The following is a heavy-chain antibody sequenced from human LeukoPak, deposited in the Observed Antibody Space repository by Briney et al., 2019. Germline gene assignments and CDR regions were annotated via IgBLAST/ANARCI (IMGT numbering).Heavy chain of an antibody. J-gene: IGHJ4*02. CDR3: ARARVPTVVTSRIDY. CDR1: GFTFSSYA. CDR2: ISYDGSNK. D-gene: IGHD4-23*01. V-gene: IGHV3-30-3*01. Sequence: GGSLRLSCAASGFTFSSYAMHWVRQAPGKGLEWLAVISYDGSNKYYADSVKGRFTISRDNSKNTLYLQMNSLRAEDTAVYYCARARVPTVVTSRIDYWGQGTLVTVSS.